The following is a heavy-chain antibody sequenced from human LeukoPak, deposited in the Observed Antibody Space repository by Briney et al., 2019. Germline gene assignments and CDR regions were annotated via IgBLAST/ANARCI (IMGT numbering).Heavy chain of an antibody. CDR2: ISYDGSNK. V-gene: IGHV3-30-3*01. CDR3: ARGSYYYDSSGYNELFDY. Sequence: GGSLRLSCAASGLTFSSYAMHWVRQAPGKGLEWVAVISYDGSNKYYADSVKGRFTISRDNSKNTLYLQMNSLRAEDTAVYYCARGSYYYDSSGYNELFDYWGQGTLVTVSS. D-gene: IGHD3-22*01. CDR1: GLTFSSYA. J-gene: IGHJ4*02.